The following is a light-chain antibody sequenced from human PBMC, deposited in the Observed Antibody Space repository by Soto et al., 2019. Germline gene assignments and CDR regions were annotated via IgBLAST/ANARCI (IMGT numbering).Light chain of an antibody. Sequence: QSALTQPASVSGSPGQSITISCIGTSSDVGSYNLVSWYQHHPGKAPRLMIYEGSKRPSGVSNRFSGSKSGNTASLTISGLQAADEADYYCCSYAGSSSQVLFGGVTKLTVL. CDR2: EGS. CDR3: CSYAGSSSQVL. CDR1: SSDVGSYNL. J-gene: IGLJ2*01. V-gene: IGLV2-23*01.